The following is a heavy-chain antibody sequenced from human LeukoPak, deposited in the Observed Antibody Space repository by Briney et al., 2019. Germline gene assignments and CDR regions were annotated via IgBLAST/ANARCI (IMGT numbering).Heavy chain of an antibody. V-gene: IGHV4-4*07. CDR3: ARALLWFGESYAFDI. D-gene: IGHD3-10*01. CDR1: GGSISSYY. CDR2: IYTSGST. Sequence: ETLSLTCTVSGGSISSYYWSWIRQPAGKGLEWIGRIYTSGSTNYNPSLKSRVTMSVDTSKNQFSLKLSSVTAADTAVYYCARALLWFGESYAFDIWGQGTMVTVSS. J-gene: IGHJ3*02.